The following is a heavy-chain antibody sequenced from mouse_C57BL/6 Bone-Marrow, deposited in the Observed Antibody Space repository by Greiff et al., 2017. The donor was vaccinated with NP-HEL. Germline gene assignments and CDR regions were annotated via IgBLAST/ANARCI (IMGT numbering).Heavy chain of an antibody. CDR2: IWTGGGT. D-gene: IGHD1-1*01. CDR3: ARNREVVAKDYAMDY. CDR1: GFSLTSYA. Sequence: VMLVESGPGLVAPSQSLSITCTVSGFSLTSYAISWVRQPPGKGLEWLGVIWTGGGTNYNSALKSRLSISKDNSKSQVFLKMNSLQTDDTARYYCARNREVVAKDYAMDYWGQGTSVTVSS. J-gene: IGHJ4*01. V-gene: IGHV2-9-1*01.